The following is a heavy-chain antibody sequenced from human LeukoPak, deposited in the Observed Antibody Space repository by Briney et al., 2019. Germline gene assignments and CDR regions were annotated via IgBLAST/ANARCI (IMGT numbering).Heavy chain of an antibody. CDR1: GFTFSSYA. V-gene: IGHV3-23*01. J-gene: IGHJ1*01. Sequence: GGSLRLSCEASGFTFSSYAMSWVRQAPGKGLEWVSAISGSGGSTYYAGSVKGRFTISRDNSKNTLYLQMNSLRAEDTAVYYCAKDREVAATLYAEYFQHWGQGTLVTVSS. CDR2: ISGSGGST. CDR3: AKDREVAATLYAEYFQH. D-gene: IGHD2-15*01.